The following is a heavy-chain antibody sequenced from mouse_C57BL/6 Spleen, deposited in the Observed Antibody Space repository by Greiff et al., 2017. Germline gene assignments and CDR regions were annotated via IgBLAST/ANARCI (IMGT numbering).Heavy chain of an antibody. V-gene: IGHV5-6*01. J-gene: IGHJ3*01. CDR1: GFTFSSYG. CDR3: ASYDGRAWFAY. Sequence: EVNVVESGGDLVKPGGSLKLSCAASGFTFSSYGMSWVRQTPDKRLEWVATISSGGSYTYYPDSVKGRFTISRDKAKNTLYLQMSSLKSEDTAMYYCASYDGRAWFAYWGQGTLVTVSA. CDR2: ISSGGSYT. D-gene: IGHD2-12*01.